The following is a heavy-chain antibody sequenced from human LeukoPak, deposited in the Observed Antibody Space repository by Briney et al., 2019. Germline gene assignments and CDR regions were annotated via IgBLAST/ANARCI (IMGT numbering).Heavy chain of an antibody. Sequence: GGSLRLSCAASGFTFSDYYMSWIRQAPGKGLEWVSYISSSGSTIYYAGSVKGRFTISRDNAKNSLYLQMNSLRAEDTAVYYCARTRHIVVVTAIQYYFDYWGQGTLVTVSS. J-gene: IGHJ4*02. CDR3: ARTRHIVVVTAIQYYFDY. V-gene: IGHV3-11*01. D-gene: IGHD2-21*02. CDR1: GFTFSDYY. CDR2: ISSSGSTI.